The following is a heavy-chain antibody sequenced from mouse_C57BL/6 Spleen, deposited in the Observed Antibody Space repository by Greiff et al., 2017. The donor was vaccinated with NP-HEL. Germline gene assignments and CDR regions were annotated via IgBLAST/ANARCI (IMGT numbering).Heavy chain of an antibody. V-gene: IGHV1-26*01. CDR2: INPNNGGT. CDR1: GYTFTDYY. Sequence: EVKLQQSGPELVKPGASVKISCKASGYTFTDYYMNWVKQSHGKSLEWIGDINPNNGGTSYNQKFKGKATLTVDKSSSTAYMELRSLTSEDSAVYYCARYYYGYYAMDYWGQGTSVTVSS. J-gene: IGHJ4*01. CDR3: ARYYYGYYAMDY. D-gene: IGHD1-1*01.